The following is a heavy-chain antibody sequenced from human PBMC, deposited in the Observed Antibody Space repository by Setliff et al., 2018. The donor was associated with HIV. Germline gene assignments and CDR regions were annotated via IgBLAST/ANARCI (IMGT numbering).Heavy chain of an antibody. CDR1: GYTFTSYD. J-gene: IGHJ4*01. Sequence: ASVKVSCKASGYTFTSYDINWVRQATGQGLEWMAWVNPNSSNTGYTQKFQGRVTITRNTSITTAYMELSSLRSEDTAIYYCARGRGPSRFDYWGQGTLVTVSS. CDR3: ARGRGPSRFDY. CDR2: VNPNSSNT. V-gene: IGHV1-8*03.